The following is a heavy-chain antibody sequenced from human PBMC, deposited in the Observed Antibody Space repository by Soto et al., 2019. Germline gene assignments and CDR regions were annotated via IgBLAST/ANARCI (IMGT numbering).Heavy chain of an antibody. V-gene: IGHV3-49*03. CDR1: GFTFGDYA. CDR3: TAALNSDRPY. J-gene: IGHJ4*02. Sequence: HPGGSLRLSCTASGFTFGDYAMNWFRQAPGKGLEWVGFIRSKAYGGTTEYAASVKGRFTISRDDSKNIAYLQMNSLKTEDTAVYYCTAALNSDRPYWGQGPLVTVS. D-gene: IGHD3-10*01. CDR2: IRSKAYGGTT.